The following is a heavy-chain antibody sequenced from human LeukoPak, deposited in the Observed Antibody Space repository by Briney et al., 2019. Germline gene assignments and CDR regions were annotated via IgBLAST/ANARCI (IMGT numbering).Heavy chain of an antibody. CDR1: GFTFCSYA. J-gene: IGHJ6*03. CDR3: ARRMVYYYYFYSDV. Sequence: GGSLRLSCAASGFTFCSYAMSWVCQAPGKGLEWVSTISGSGGCTYYADSVKGRFTISRDNSKNTLYLQMNSLRAEDTAVYYCARRMVYYYYFYSDVWGKGTTVTVSS. CDR2: ISGSGGCT. V-gene: IGHV3-23*01. D-gene: IGHD2-8*01.